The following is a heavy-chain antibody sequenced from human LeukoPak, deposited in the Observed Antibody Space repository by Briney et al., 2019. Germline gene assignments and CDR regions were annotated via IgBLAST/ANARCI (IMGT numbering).Heavy chain of an antibody. D-gene: IGHD2-15*01. CDR2: IYYSGST. V-gene: IGHV4-59*08. CDR3: ASHYCSGGSCYSGFDY. CDR1: GGSISSYY. Sequence: KPSETLSLTCTVSGGSISSYYWSWIRQPPGKGLEWIGYIYYSGSTNYNPSLKIRVTISVDTSKNQFSLKLSSVTAADTAVYYCASHYCSGGSCYSGFDYWGRGTTVTVSS. J-gene: IGHJ4*03.